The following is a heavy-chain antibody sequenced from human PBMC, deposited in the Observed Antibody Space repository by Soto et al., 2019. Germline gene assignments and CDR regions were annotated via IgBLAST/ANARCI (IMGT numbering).Heavy chain of an antibody. J-gene: IGHJ5*02. CDR2: ISYDGSNK. CDR3: AKEYLGKGITIFGVVNPPTTGENWFDP. V-gene: IGHV3-30*18. Sequence: TGGSLRLSCAASGFTFSSYGMHWVRQAPGKGLEWVAVISYDGSNKYYADSVKGRFTISRDNSKNTLYLQMNSLRAEDTAVYYCAKEYLGKGITIFGVVNPPTTGENWFDPWGQGTLVTVSS. D-gene: IGHD3-3*01. CDR1: GFTFSSYG.